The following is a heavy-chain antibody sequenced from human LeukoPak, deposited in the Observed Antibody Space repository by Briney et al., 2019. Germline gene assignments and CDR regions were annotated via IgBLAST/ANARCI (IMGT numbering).Heavy chain of an antibody. CDR3: AKCRPSYYYGSGSYLYY. CDR2: ISIGGTNT. CDR1: GFTFNDYY. V-gene: IGHV3-11*01. D-gene: IGHD3-10*01. J-gene: IGHJ4*02. Sequence: GGSLRLSCAASGFTFNDYYMSWIRQAPGKGLVWLSYISIGGTNTHYADSVKGRFTISRDNAKKSLYLEMNNLRAEDTAVYYCAKCRPSYYYGSGSYLYYWGQGTLVTVSS.